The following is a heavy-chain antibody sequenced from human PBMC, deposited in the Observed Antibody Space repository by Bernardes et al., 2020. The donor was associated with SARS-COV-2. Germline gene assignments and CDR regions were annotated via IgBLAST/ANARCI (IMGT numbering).Heavy chain of an antibody. V-gene: IGHV4-4*07. CDR1: GGSISSYY. Sequence: SEPLSLTCTVSGGSISSYYWSWIRQPAGKGLEWIGRIYTSGSTNYNPSLKSRVTMSVDTSKNQFSLKLSSVTAADTAVYYCSRVQFSDYGDYRGAFDIWGQGTMVTVSS. J-gene: IGHJ3*02. CDR2: IYTSGST. D-gene: IGHD4-17*01. CDR3: SRVQFSDYGDYRGAFDI.